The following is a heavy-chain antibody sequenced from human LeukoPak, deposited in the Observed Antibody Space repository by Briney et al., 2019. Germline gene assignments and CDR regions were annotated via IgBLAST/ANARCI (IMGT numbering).Heavy chain of an antibody. D-gene: IGHD6-19*01. CDR1: GFTFDDYT. CDR3: AKDLGSYYSSGWYRGFDS. J-gene: IGHJ4*02. Sequence: GGSLRLSCAASGFTFDDYTMHWVRQAPGKGLEWVSLITWDGGTTYFADSVKGRFTISRDSRENSLYLQMSSLRTEDTALYYCAKDLGSYYSSGWYRGFDSWGQGTLVTV. CDR2: ITWDGGTT. V-gene: IGHV3-43*01.